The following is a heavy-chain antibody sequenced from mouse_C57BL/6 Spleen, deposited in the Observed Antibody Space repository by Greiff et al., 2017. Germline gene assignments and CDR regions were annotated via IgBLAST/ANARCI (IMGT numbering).Heavy chain of an antibody. CDR2: INPSSGYT. CDR1: GYTFTSYT. J-gene: IGHJ4*01. V-gene: IGHV1-4*01. D-gene: IGHD2-4*01. Sequence: VQLQQSGAELARPGASVKMSCKASGYTFTSYTMHWVKQRPGQGLEWIGYINPSSGYTKYNQKFKDKATLTADKSSSTAYMQLSSLTSEDSAVYYCARFYDDYDDAMDYWGQGTSVTVSS. CDR3: ARFYDDYDDAMDY.